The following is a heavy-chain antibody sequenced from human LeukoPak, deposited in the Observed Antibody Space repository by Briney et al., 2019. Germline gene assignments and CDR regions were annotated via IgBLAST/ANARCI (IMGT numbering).Heavy chain of an antibody. Sequence: AGGSLRLSCAASGFTFSSYEMNWVRQAPGKGLEWVSYISSSGSTIYYADSVKGRFTISRDNAKNSLYLQMNSMRAEDTAVYYCAVLGITMIGGVWGKGTTVTISS. D-gene: IGHD3-10*02. CDR2: ISSSGSTI. J-gene: IGHJ6*04. CDR1: GFTFSSYE. CDR3: AVLGITMIGGV. V-gene: IGHV3-48*03.